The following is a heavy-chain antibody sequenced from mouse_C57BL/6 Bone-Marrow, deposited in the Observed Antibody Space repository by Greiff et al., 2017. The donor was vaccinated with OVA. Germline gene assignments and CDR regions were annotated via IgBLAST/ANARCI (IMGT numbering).Heavy chain of an antibody. J-gene: IGHJ4*01. CDR3: TRLYDYDDRYAMDY. D-gene: IGHD2-4*01. CDR2: IDPETGGT. Sequence: QVQLQQSEAELVRPGASVTLSCKASGYTFTDYEMHWVKQTPVHGLEWIGAIDPETGGTAYNQKFKGKAILTADKSSSTAYMELRSLTSEDSVVYYCTRLYDYDDRYAMDYWGQGTSVTVSS. V-gene: IGHV1-15*01. CDR1: GYTFTDYE.